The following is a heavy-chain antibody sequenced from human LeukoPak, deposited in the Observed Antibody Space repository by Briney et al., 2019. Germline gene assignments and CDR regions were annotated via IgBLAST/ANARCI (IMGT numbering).Heavy chain of an antibody. D-gene: IGHD2-15*01. V-gene: IGHV4-38-2*02. J-gene: IGHJ5*02. CDR3: ARDLSGGGWFDP. CDR1: GYSISSGYY. Sequence: PSETLSLTCTVSGYSISSGYYWGWIRQPPGKGLEWIGSIYHSGSTYYNPSLKSRVTISVDTSKNQFSLKLSSVTAAVTAVYYCARDLSGGGWFDPWGQGTLVTVSS. CDR2: IYHSGST.